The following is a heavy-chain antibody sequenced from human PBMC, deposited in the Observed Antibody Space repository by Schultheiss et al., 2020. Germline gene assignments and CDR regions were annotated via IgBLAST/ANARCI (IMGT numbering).Heavy chain of an antibody. Sequence: SETLSLTCTVTGGSISSGGYYWSWIRQHPGKGLEWLGRIYASGSTNYNPSLKSRVTISVDKSKNQFSLKLSSVTAADTAVYYCARDWVSGSYGMDVWGQGTLVTVSS. V-gene: IGHV4-61*02. D-gene: IGHD1-26*01. CDR2: IYASGST. J-gene: IGHJ6*02. CDR3: ARDWVSGSYGMDV. CDR1: GGSISSGGYY.